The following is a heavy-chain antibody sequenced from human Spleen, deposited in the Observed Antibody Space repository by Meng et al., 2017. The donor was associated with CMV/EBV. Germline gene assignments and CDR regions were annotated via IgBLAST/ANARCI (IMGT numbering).Heavy chain of an antibody. CDR2: VNHSGGT. CDR1: GASFSTYY. D-gene: IGHD5-12*01. Sequence: SETLSLTCAVYGASFSTYYWTWIRQAPGKGLEWIGEVNHSGGTNYNPSLKSRVTISIDTSKSQFSLKLRSVTAADTAVYFCARGPQVSWLRSGLAAFDIWGQGTMVTVSS. J-gene: IGHJ3*02. V-gene: IGHV4-34*01. CDR3: ARGPQVSWLRSGLAAFDI.